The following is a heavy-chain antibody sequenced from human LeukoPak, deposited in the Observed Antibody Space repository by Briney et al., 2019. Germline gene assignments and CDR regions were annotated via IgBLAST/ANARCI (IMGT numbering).Heavy chain of an antibody. CDR2: INWNGGRT. Sequence: GGSLRLSCAASGFTFYDYGMSWVRQAPGKGLEWVSGINWNGGRTVYADSVKGRFTISRDNAKNSLYLQMNSLRAEDTAVYYCARDTHYDILTGYYPTFDYWGQGTLVTVSS. CDR3: ARDTHYDILTGYYPTFDY. D-gene: IGHD3-9*01. CDR1: GFTFYDYG. V-gene: IGHV3-20*04. J-gene: IGHJ4*02.